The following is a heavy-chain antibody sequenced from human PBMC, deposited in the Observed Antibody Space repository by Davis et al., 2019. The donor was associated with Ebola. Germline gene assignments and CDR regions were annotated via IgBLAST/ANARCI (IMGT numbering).Heavy chain of an antibody. CDR1: GGSISSSNW. J-gene: IGHJ5*02. CDR2: IYTSGST. V-gene: IGHV4-4*02. CDR3: ARERYSSGGPRGRFDP. D-gene: IGHD6-19*01. Sequence: PSETLSLTCAVSGGSISSSNWWSWVRQPPGKGLEWIGRIYTSGSTNYNPSLKSRVTMSVDTSKNQFSLKLSSVTAADTAVYYCARERYSSGGPRGRFDPWGQGTLVTVSS.